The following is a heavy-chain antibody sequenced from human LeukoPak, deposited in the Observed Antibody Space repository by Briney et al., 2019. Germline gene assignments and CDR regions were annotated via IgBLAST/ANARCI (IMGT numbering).Heavy chain of an antibody. Sequence: GGTLRLSCAASGFAFSNYGMNWVRQAPGKGLEWVSGITGSGSTTYYADSVKGRFTISRDNSKNTLYLQMNSLRAEDTAVYYCAKLNSTPMYYFDYWGQGTLVTVSS. V-gene: IGHV3-23*01. CDR1: GFAFSNYG. J-gene: IGHJ4*02. CDR2: ITGSGSTT. CDR3: AKLNSTPMYYFDY.